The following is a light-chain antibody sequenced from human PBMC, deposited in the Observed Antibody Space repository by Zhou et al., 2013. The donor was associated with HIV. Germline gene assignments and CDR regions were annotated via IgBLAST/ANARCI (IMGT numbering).Light chain of an antibody. CDR2: AAS. Sequence: DIQLTQSPSSLSASVGDRVTITCRASQGIGHDLGWYQQKPGKAPERLIYAASSLQIGVPSRFSGSGSGTKFTLTIDSLQPEDFVTYYCQQLNSYSAFGQGTRLEIK. CDR3: QQLNSYSA. J-gene: IGKJ5*01. V-gene: IGKV1-17*01. CDR1: QGIGHD.